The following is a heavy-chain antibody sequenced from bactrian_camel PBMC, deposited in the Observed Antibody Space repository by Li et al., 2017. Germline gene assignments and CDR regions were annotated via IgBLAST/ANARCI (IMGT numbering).Heavy chain of an antibody. D-gene: IGHD4*01. J-gene: IGHJ4*01. Sequence: VQLVEYGGGLVQPGGSRRLSCVASGFTFASHSMSWVRQAPGNGREWVSTSNMRGGTTFYADLVQGRFTISRDNGKNTLYLEMNSLKTEDTAMYYCARDVGGLSDFDKFDAWGQGTQVTVS. CDR2: SNMRGGTT. CDR1: GFTFASHS. CDR3: ARDVGGLSDFDKFDA. V-gene: IGHV3S31*01.